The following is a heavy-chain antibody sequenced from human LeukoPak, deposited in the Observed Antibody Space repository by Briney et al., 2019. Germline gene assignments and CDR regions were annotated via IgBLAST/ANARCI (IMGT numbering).Heavy chain of an antibody. V-gene: IGHV3-30*18. J-gene: IGHJ4*02. CDR1: GFTFSSYG. CDR3: AKDTGSGWYYFDY. CDR2: ISYDGSNK. Sequence: PGRSLRLSCAASGFTFSSYGMHWVRQAPGKGLEWVAVISYDGSNKYYADSVKGRFTISRDNSKNTLYLQMNGLRAEDTAVYYCAKDTGSGWYYFDYWGQGTLVTVSS. D-gene: IGHD6-19*01.